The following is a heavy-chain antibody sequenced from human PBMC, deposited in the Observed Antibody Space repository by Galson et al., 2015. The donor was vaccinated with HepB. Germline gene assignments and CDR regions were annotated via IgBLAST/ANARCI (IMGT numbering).Heavy chain of an antibody. CDR1: GFTFSSYS. V-gene: IGHV3-48*01. J-gene: IGHJ3*02. CDR3: ARAYSSSSGRDAFDI. CDR2: ITSSGSTI. D-gene: IGHD6-6*01. Sequence: SLRLSCAASGFTFSSYSMNWVRQAPGKGLEWVSYITSSGSTIYYADSVKGRSTISRDNAKNSLYLQMNSLRAEDTAVYYCARAYSSSSGRDAFDIWGQGTMVTVSS.